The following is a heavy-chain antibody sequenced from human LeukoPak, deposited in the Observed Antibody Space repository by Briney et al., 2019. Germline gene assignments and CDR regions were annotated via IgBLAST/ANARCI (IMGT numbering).Heavy chain of an antibody. Sequence: ASVKVSCKASGYTFTGYYMHWVRQAPGQGLEWMGWINPNSGGTNYAQKFQGRVTMTRDTSISTAYMELSSLRSEDTAVYYCARLGYYYDSSGYYYSDYWGQGTLVTVSS. CDR2: INPNSGGT. D-gene: IGHD3-22*01. CDR3: ARLGYYYDSSGYYYSDY. J-gene: IGHJ4*02. CDR1: GYTFTGYY. V-gene: IGHV1-2*02.